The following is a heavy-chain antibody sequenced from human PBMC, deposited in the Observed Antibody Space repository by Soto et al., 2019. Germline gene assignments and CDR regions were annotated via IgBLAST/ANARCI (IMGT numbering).Heavy chain of an antibody. Sequence: ASVKVSCKASGYTLTDHGISWVRQAPGQGLEWMGWINPYNANTRYGEKVQGRVTMTTDTSSTVYMELRSLRSEDTAMYYCGRCRTDSYAMDVWGQGTTVTVS. V-gene: IGHV1-18*04. CDR1: GYTLTDHG. CDR2: INPYNANT. CDR3: GRCRTDSYAMDV. J-gene: IGHJ6*02. D-gene: IGHD2-8*02.